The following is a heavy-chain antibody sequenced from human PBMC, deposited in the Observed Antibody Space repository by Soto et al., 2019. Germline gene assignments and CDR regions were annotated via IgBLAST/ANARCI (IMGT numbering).Heavy chain of an antibody. CDR1: GDSISTFY. Sequence: SETLSLTCTVSGDSISTFYWGWMRQSPGKELEWIGYVYYTGSTNYNPSLKSRVTISVDRSKNQFSLKLTSANAADTAVYYCARGRTVRNYAEDCSDYFYFFDYWGQGTQVTVSS. CDR2: VYYTGST. D-gene: IGHD3-22*01. CDR3: ARGRTVRNYAEDCSDYFYFFDY. J-gene: IGHJ4*02. V-gene: IGHV4-59*01.